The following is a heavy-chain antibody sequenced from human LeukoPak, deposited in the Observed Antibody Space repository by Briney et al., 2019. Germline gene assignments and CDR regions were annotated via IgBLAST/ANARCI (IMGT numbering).Heavy chain of an antibody. CDR1: GGSFSGYY. V-gene: IGHV4-34*01. CDR2: INHRGST. CDR3: ARGRLEVGELLLRNWFDP. D-gene: IGHD3-10*01. Sequence: SETLSLTCAVYGGSFSGYYWSWIRQPPGKGLEWIGEINHRGSTNYNPSLKSRVTISVDTSKNQFSLKLSSVTAADTAVYYCARGRLEVGELLLRNWFDPWGQGTLVTVSS. J-gene: IGHJ5*02.